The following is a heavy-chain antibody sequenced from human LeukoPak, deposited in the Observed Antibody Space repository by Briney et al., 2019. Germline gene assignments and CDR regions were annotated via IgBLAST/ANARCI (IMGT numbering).Heavy chain of an antibody. CDR2: IHTDNGDT. CDR3: ARDRVVGLAPFDP. D-gene: IGHD2-15*01. Sequence: ASVKVSCKASGYNFISYAMHWVRQAPGQRLEWMGWIHTDNGDTKYSHNFLGRVTITRDTSANTAYMELSSLRSEDTAVYYCARDRVVGLAPFDPWGQGTLVTVSS. V-gene: IGHV1-3*04. CDR1: GYNFISYA. J-gene: IGHJ5*02.